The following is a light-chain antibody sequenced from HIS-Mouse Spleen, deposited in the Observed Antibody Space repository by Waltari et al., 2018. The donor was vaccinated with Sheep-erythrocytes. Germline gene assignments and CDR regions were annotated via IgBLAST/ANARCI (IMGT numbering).Light chain of an antibody. CDR1: QSISSW. CDR2: KAS. Sequence: DIQMTQSPSTLSASVGERVTITCLASQSISSWLAWYQQKPGKAPKLLIYKASSLESGVPSRFSGSGSGTEFTLTISSLQPDDFATYYCQQYNSYSPLTFGGGTKVEIK. V-gene: IGKV1-5*03. CDR3: QQYNSYSPLT. J-gene: IGKJ4*01.